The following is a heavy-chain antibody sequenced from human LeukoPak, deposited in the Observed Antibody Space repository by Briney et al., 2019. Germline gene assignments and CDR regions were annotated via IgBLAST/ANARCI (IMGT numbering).Heavy chain of an antibody. Sequence: PGGSLRLSCAASGFTFSNYALSWVRQAPGKGLEWVSVISGTGVSTYYADSVKGRFTISRDNSKNTLYLQINSLRAEDTAVYYCAKRSTYYYDSNGYSSDYFDYWGQGTLVTVSS. CDR1: GFTFSNYA. V-gene: IGHV3-23*01. J-gene: IGHJ4*02. CDR2: ISGTGVST. CDR3: AKRSTYYYDSNGYSSDYFDY. D-gene: IGHD3-22*01.